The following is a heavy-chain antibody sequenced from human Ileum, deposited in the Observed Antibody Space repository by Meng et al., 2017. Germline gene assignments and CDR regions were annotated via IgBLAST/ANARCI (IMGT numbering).Heavy chain of an antibody. CDR3: AREGIVGATLPY. CDR2: ISSDGRIT. V-gene: IGHV3-74*01. D-gene: IGHD1-26*01. J-gene: IGHJ1*01. Sequence: GSLRLSCAASGFTFSDYWMGWVRQAPGKGLVWGSRISSDGRITNYADSVKGRFTISRDNAKNTLYVQMNSLRVEDTAVYYCAREGIVGATLPYWGQGTLVTVSS. CDR1: GFTFSDYW.